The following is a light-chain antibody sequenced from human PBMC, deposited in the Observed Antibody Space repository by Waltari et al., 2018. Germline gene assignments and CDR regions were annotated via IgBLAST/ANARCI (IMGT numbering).Light chain of an antibody. CDR2: AFS. V-gene: IGLV2-14*03. Sequence: HSALTQPASVSGSPGQSITISCTGTSSDVGGYNYVSWYQQHPGKAPKLMIFAFSYRPSGLSNRFSGSKSGNTASLTISGLQTEDEADYYCSSYISSDTLELFGGGTSLTVL. CDR3: SSYISSDTLEL. CDR1: SSDVGGYNY. J-gene: IGLJ2*01.